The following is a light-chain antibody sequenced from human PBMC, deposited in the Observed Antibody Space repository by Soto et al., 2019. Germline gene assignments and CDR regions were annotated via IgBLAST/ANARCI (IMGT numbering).Light chain of an antibody. CDR2: SAS. Sequence: DIVMTQSPDSLAVSLGERATINCKSSQSILSSSNNKNFLAWYQQKIGQPPKLPIYSASTRKSGVPDRFSGSGSGTDFTLTISSLQAEDVAVYYCQQSYNSPITFGQGTRLEIK. CDR1: QSILSSSNNKNF. J-gene: IGKJ5*01. V-gene: IGKV4-1*01. CDR3: QQSYNSPIT.